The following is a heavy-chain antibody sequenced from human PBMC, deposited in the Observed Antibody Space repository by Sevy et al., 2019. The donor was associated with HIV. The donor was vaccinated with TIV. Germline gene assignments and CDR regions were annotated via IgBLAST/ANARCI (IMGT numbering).Heavy chain of an antibody. J-gene: IGHJ4*02. CDR3: ARATSCGGDFDFLEY. CDR1: GYTFTSHY. Sequence: ASVKVSCKASGYTFTSHYIYWVRQAPGQGLEWMALINPSGGYTVYAQKFQGSVSVTADTSTSTVYMDLGSLRSEDTAVFYCARATSCGGDFDFLEYWGPGTLVTVSS. D-gene: IGHD2-21*02. V-gene: IGHV1-46*01. CDR2: INPSGGYT.